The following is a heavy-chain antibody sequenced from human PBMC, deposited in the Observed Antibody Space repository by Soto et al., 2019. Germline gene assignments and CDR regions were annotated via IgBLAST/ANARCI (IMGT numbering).Heavy chain of an antibody. J-gene: IGHJ4*02. CDR1: GGSISSGDYY. V-gene: IGHV4-30-4*01. CDR3: ARDHRKGSYVFDY. CDR2: IYYSGST. Sequence: QVQLQESGPGLVKPSQTLSLTCTVSGGSISSGDYYWSWIRQPPGKGLEWIGYIYYSGSTYYNPSLKSRVNISVDPSKNQFSLKLSSVTAADTAVYYCARDHRKGSYVFDYWGQGTLVTVSS. D-gene: IGHD3-16*01.